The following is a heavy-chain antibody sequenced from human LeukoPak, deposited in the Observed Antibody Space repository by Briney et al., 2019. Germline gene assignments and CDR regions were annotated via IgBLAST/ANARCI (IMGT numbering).Heavy chain of an antibody. CDR1: GYTFTSYG. D-gene: IGHD2-15*01. V-gene: IGHV1-18*01. CDR2: ISAYNGNT. J-gene: IGHJ6*03. Sequence: ASVKVSCKASGYTFTSYGISWVRQAPGQGLEWMGWISAYNGNTNYAQKLQGRVTMTTDTSTSTAYMELRGLRSDDTAVYYCARRGYCSGGSCYPTYHYMDVWGKGTTVTVSS. CDR3: ARRGYCSGGSCYPTYHYMDV.